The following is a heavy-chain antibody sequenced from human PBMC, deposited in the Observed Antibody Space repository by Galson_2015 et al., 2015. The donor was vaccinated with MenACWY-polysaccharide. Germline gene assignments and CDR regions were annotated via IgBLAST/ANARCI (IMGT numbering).Heavy chain of an antibody. V-gene: IGHV1-69*04. Sequence: SVKVSCKASGGSFSTYAFSWVRQAPGQGLEWMGRIIPFVAETNYAQNFQDRVTLTADTSTSTAFMELSSLRSEDTAVYYCTRVDCSGNSCYFAYWGQGTLVTVSS. D-gene: IGHD2-15*01. J-gene: IGHJ4*02. CDR3: TRVDCSGNSCYFAY. CDR1: GGSFSTYA. CDR2: IIPFVAET.